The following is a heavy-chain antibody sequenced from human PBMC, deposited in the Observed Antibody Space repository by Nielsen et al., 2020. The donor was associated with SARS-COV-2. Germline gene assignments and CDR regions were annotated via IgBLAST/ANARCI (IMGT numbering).Heavy chain of an antibody. Sequence: GESLKISCEVSGFTFSNYGMHWVRQAPGKGLEWVSFISHDGGKKHYADSVKGRFTTSRDNSKNTLYLQLNSLRAEDTAVYYCAKDRGCSSTSCYSIDSYYYGMDVWGQGTTVTVSS. D-gene: IGHD2-2*01. V-gene: IGHV3-30*18. CDR2: ISHDGGKK. CDR3: AKDRGCSSTSCYSIDSYYYGMDV. J-gene: IGHJ6*02. CDR1: GFTFSNYG.